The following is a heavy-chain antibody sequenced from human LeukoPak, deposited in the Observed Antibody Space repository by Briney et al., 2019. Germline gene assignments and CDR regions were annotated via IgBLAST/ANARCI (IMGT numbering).Heavy chain of an antibody. Sequence: SETLSLTCTVSGASINSYYWSWIRQPPGKGLEWIGSIYYSGSTYYNPSLKSRVTISVDTSKNQFSLKLSSVTAADTAVYYCAKDSSGYPEYFQHWGQGTLVTVSS. D-gene: IGHD3-22*01. J-gene: IGHJ1*01. CDR2: IYYSGST. V-gene: IGHV4-59*01. CDR1: GASINSYY. CDR3: AKDSSGYPEYFQH.